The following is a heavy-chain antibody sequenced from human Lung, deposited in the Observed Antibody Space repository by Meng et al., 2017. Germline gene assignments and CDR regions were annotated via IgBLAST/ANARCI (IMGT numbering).Heavy chain of an antibody. CDR3: TWDDKAVSDY. D-gene: IGHD1-26*01. V-gene: IGHV3-15*01. Sequence: VECGGDLGKPGGALRLFCAASGFYFNNAWMSWVRQAPGKGLEWVGRIKSNTDGGTAEYAAPVTGRFTISRDDSKSTLYLQMSGLRIDDTGVYYCTWDDKAVSDYWGQGTLVTVSS. J-gene: IGHJ4*02. CDR1: GFYFNNAW. CDR2: IKSNTDGGTA.